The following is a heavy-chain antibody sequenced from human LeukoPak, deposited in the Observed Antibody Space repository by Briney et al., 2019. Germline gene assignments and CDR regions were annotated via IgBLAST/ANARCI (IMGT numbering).Heavy chain of an antibody. J-gene: IGHJ4*02. CDR2: IKQDGSEK. CDR1: GFTFSSYW. CDR3: ARLEYSSPSRPFDY. V-gene: IGHV3-7*01. Sequence: GGSLRLSYAASGFTFSSYWMSWVRQAPGKGLEWVANIKQDGSEKYYVDSVKGRFTISRDNAKNSLYLQMNSLRAEDTAVYYCARLEYSSPSRPFDYWGQGTLVTVSS. D-gene: IGHD6-6*01.